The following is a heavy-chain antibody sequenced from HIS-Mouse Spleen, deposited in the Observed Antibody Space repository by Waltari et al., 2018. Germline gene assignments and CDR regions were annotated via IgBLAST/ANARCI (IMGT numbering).Heavy chain of an antibody. V-gene: IGHV3-30*04. Sequence: QVQLVESGGGGVQPGRSVSVSCAASGFTYRSYAMLWVRQAPGKGLEWVAVISYDGSNKYYADSVKGRFTISRDNSKNTLYLQMNSLRAEDTAVYYCARGAVAGDAFDIWGQGTMVTVSS. CDR3: ARGAVAGDAFDI. D-gene: IGHD6-19*01. CDR1: GFTYRSYA. CDR2: ISYDGSNK. J-gene: IGHJ3*02.